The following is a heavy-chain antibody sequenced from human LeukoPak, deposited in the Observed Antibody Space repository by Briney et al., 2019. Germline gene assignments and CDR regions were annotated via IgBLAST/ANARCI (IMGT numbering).Heavy chain of an antibody. D-gene: IGHD3-10*02. V-gene: IGHV1-69*13. CDR2: IIPIFGTA. J-gene: IGHJ2*01. Sequence: SVRLSCKASGYTFNSYGINWVRQAPGQGLEWMGGIIPIFGTANYAQKFQGRVTITADESTSTAYMELSSLRSEDTAVDYCAREGLLYSAGYFDLWGRGTLVTVSS. CDR3: AREGLLYSAGYFDL. CDR1: GYTFNSYG.